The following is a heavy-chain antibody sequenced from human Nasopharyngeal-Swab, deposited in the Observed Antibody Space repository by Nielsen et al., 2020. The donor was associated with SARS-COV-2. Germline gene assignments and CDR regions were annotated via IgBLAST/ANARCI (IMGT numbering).Heavy chain of an antibody. CDR2: INPNSGGT. D-gene: IGHD3-3*01. Sequence: ASVKVSCKASGYTFTGYYMHWVRQAPGQGLEWMGRINPNSGGTNYAQKFQGRVTMTRDTSISTAYMELSRLRSDDTAVYYCARASNTDYDFWSGVVSDYYYYYGMDAWGQGTTVTVSS. V-gene: IGHV1-2*06. CDR3: ARASNTDYDFWSGVVSDYYYYYGMDA. CDR1: GYTFTGYY. J-gene: IGHJ6*02.